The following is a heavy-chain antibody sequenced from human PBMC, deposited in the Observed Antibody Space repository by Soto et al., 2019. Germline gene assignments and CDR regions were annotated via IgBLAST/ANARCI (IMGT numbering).Heavy chain of an antibody. V-gene: IGHV4-34*01. Sequence: SETLSLTCAVYGGSFSGYYWSWIRQPPGKGLEWIGEINHSGSTNYNPSLKSRVTISVDTSKNQFSLKLSSVTAADTAVYYCARIFRAEAGDFDYWGQGTLVTVSS. D-gene: IGHD6-19*01. CDR1: GGSFSGYY. CDR3: ARIFRAEAGDFDY. J-gene: IGHJ4*02. CDR2: INHSGST.